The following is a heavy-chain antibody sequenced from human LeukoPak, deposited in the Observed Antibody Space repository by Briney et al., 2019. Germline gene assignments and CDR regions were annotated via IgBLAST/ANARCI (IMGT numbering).Heavy chain of an antibody. CDR1: GSSISSDYY. V-gene: IGHV4-38-2*02. Sequence: SETLSLTCSVSGSSISSDYYWGWVRQPPGKGLEWIGSIKHRGRSYYNPSLKSRVTTSVDTSKNQFSLQLSSVTAADMAVYYCARVVGATSIDYWGQGILVTVSS. D-gene: IGHD2-15*01. J-gene: IGHJ4*02. CDR3: ARVVGATSIDY. CDR2: IKHRGRS.